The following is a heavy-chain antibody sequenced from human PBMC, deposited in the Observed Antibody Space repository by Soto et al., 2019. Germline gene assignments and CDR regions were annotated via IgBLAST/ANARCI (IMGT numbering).Heavy chain of an antibody. J-gene: IGHJ6*02. CDR2: INPNSGGT. CDR3: ARLGTYYYGSGRRGMDV. Sequence: QVQLVQSGAEVKKPGASVKVSCKASGYTFTGYYMHWVRQAPGQGLAWMGWINPNSGGTNYAQTFQGRGTMTRDTSISTAYVELSRLRSDDTAVYYCARLGTYYYGSGRRGMDVWGQGTTVTVSS. D-gene: IGHD3-10*01. V-gene: IGHV1-2*02. CDR1: GYTFTGYY.